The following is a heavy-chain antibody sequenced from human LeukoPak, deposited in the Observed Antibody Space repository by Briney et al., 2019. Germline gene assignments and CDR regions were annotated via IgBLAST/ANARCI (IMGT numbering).Heavy chain of an antibody. J-gene: IGHJ4*02. D-gene: IGHD6-6*01. CDR1: GYTFTSYG. CDR2: ISAYNGNT. Sequence: GASVKVSCKASGYTFTSYGISWVRQAPGQGLEWMGWISAYNGNTNYAQKLQGRVTMTTDTSTSTAYMELRSLRSDDTAVYYCARDRRSSSSNSILFDYWGQGTVVTVSS. CDR3: ARDRRSSSSNSILFDY. V-gene: IGHV1-18*01.